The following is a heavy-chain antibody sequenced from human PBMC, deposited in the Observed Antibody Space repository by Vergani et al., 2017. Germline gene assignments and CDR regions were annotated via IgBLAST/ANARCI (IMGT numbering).Heavy chain of an antibody. CDR2: IYYSGST. D-gene: IGHD6-19*01. V-gene: IGHV4-39*01. J-gene: IGHJ5*02. CDR1: GASIRSSNYY. CDR3: ARHSTVEWLVKLGWIDP. Sequence: QLQLQESVPGLVKPSATLSLTCSVSGASIRSSNYYWGWIRQPPGKGLEWIASIYYSGSTYYNPSLKSRVTISVDTSKNQFSLKLSSVTAADTAVYFCARHSTVEWLVKLGWIDPGGQGILVTVSS.